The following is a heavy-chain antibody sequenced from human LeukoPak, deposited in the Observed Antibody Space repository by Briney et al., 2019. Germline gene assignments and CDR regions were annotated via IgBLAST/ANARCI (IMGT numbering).Heavy chain of an antibody. V-gene: IGHV1-2*02. Sequence: ASVKVSCKASGYTFTGYYMHWVRQAPGQGLEWMGWINPNSGGTNYAQKFQGRVTMTRDTSISTAYMELSRLRSDDTAVYYCARDPISEVGTNFWYLDLWGRGTLVTVSS. CDR3: ARDPISEVGTNFWYLDL. CDR2: INPNSGGT. D-gene: IGHD6-13*01. J-gene: IGHJ2*01. CDR1: GYTFTGYY.